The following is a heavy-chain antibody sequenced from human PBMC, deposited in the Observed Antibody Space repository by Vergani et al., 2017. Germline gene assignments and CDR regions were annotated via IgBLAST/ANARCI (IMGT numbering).Heavy chain of an antibody. J-gene: IGHJ5*01. CDR3: ARARCIETCYMSNWLDS. D-gene: IGHD3-9*01. CDR1: GFTFSNYW. CDR2: IKSDGSIT. Sequence: VQLVESGGGLVQPRGSLRLSCTASGFTFSNYWMQWVRQAPGKGLMWVSRIKSDGSITAYADSVKGRFTISRDNAQNTLYLQMNSLRVEDTGVYYCARARCIETCYMSNWLDSWGQGTLVTVSS. V-gene: IGHV3-74*03.